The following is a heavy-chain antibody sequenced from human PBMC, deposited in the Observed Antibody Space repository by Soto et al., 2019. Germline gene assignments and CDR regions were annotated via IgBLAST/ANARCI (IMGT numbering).Heavy chain of an antibody. CDR3: ARGIAVAGLAFDI. CDR2: IYYSGST. V-gene: IGHV4-31*03. D-gene: IGHD6-19*01. CDR1: GCSISSGGYY. J-gene: IGHJ3*02. Sequence: SETLSLTCTVSGCSISSGGYYWSWILQHPGKGLEWIGYIYYSGSTYYNPSLKSRVTISVDTSKNQFSLKLSSVTAADTAVYYCARGIAVAGLAFDIWCQGTMVTV.